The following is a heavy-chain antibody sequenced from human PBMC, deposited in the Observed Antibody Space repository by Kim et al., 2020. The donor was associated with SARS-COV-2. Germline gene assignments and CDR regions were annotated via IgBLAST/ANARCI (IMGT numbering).Heavy chain of an antibody. Sequence: GGSLRLSCAASGFTFRSYAMSWVRQAPGKGLEWVSAISNTGATTYYADSVKGRFTISRDNSKNSLFLQLKSLRAEDTAVYYCAKVWRPDESLAHYFDYWG. J-gene: IGHJ4*01. CDR3: AKVWRPDESLAHYFDY. CDR1: GFTFRSYA. V-gene: IGHV3-23*01. CDR2: ISNTGATT. D-gene: IGHD3-16*01.